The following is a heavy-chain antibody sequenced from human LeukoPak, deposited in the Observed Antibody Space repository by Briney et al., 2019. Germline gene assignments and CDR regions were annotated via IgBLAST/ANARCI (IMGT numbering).Heavy chain of an antibody. J-gene: IGHJ4*02. CDR1: GFTFSSYW. Sequence: PGGSLRLSCAASGFTFSSYWMHWVRHAPGKGLVWVSRINSDGSSTSYADSVKGRFTISRDNAKNTLYLQMNSLRAEDTAVYYCARGRFWSNYFDYWGQGTLVTVSS. D-gene: IGHD3-3*01. V-gene: IGHV3-74*01. CDR3: ARGRFWSNYFDY. CDR2: INSDGSST.